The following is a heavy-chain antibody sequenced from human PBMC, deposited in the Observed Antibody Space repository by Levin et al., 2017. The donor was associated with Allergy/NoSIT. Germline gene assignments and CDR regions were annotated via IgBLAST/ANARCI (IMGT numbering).Heavy chain of an antibody. J-gene: IGHJ3*02. CDR3: AKIYYYDSSGNYALGTAFDI. V-gene: IGHV3-23*01. CDR2: ISGSGRNT. D-gene: IGHD3-22*01. CDR1: GFTFSSYA. Sequence: SCAASGFTFSSYAMSWVRQAPGKGLEWVSSISGSGRNTYYADSVKGRFTISRDNSKNTLYLQMNSLRAEDTAVYYCAKIYYYDSSGNYALGTAFDIWGKGAMVTVSS.